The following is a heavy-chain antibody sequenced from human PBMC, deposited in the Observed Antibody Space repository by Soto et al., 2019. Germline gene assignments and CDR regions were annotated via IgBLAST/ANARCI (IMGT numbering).Heavy chain of an antibody. CDR1: GGSFSGYY. D-gene: IGHD5-12*01. V-gene: IGHV4-34*01. CDR2: INHSGST. J-gene: IGHJ6*02. CDR3: ARGFGSGYENYYYYYGMDV. Sequence: SETLSLTCAVYGGSFSGYYWSWIRQPPGKGLEWIGEINHSGSTNYNPSLKSRVTISVDTSKNQFSLKLSSVTAADTAVYYCARGFGSGYENYYYYYGMDVWGQGTTVTVSS.